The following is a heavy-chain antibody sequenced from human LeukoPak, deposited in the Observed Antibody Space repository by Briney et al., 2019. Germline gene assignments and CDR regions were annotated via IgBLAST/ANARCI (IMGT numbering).Heavy chain of an antibody. J-gene: IGHJ4*02. Sequence: SQTLSLTCTVSGGSLSSGSYYWSWIRQPAGKGLEWIGRIYTSGSTNYNPSLKSRVPISVDPSKNQFSLKLRSVAHARTAVYYCALEHLPDYYDSSGYYYPFDYWGQGTLVSVSS. D-gene: IGHD3-22*01. CDR3: ALEHLPDYYDSSGYYYPFDY. CDR2: IYTSGST. V-gene: IGHV4-61*02. CDR1: GGSLSSGSYY.